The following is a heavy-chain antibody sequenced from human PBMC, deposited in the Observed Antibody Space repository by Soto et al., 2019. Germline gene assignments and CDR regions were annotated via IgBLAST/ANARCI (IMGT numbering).Heavy chain of an antibody. V-gene: IGHV3-53*01. Sequence: GGSLRLSCAASGFTVGRNYMSWVRQAPGKGLEWVSVIYTSGSTYYADSVKGRFTVSRVSSKNTLYLQMNTLRPEDTAVYYCGREAAVGTADAIDIWGQGTMVTVS. CDR3: GREAAVGTADAIDI. J-gene: IGHJ3*02. D-gene: IGHD5-18*01. CDR1: GFTVGRNY. CDR2: IYTSGST.